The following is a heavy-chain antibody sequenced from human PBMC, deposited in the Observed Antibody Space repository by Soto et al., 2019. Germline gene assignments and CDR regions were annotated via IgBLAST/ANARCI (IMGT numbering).Heavy chain of an antibody. D-gene: IGHD6-13*01. CDR3: ARGGGKQQLEKGFDY. CDR2: INHSGST. J-gene: IGHJ4*02. V-gene: IGHV4-34*01. Sequence: SETLSLTCAVYGGSFSGYYWSWIRQPPGKGLEWIGEINHSGSTNYNPSLKSRVTISVDTSKNQFSLKLSSVTAADTAVYYCARGGGKQQLEKGFDYWGQGTLVTVSS. CDR1: GGSFSGYY.